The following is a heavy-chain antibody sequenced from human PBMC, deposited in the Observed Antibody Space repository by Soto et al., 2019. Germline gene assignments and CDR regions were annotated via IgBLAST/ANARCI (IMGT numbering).Heavy chain of an antibody. J-gene: IGHJ3*02. D-gene: IGHD5-18*01. CDR3: ARPAMVRVGAFDI. CDR1: GFTFSSYW. CDR2: INSDGSGT. Sequence: EVQLVESGGGLVQPGGSLRLSCAASGFTFSSYWMHWVRQAPGKGLVWVSRINSDGSGTSYADSVKGRFTISRDNAKNTRYLQMNGLRAEDTAVYYCARPAMVRVGAFDIWGQGTMVTVSS. V-gene: IGHV3-74*01.